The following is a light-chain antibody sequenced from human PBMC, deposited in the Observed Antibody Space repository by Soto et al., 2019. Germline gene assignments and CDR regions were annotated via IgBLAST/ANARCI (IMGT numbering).Light chain of an antibody. CDR3: QHYSLYYPWT. CDR2: DTS. V-gene: IGKV3-15*01. J-gene: IGKJ1*01. Sequence: EVVLTQSPATLSGSPGEGVTLSCRATPGIGDTLAWYQQKPGQPPRLIIYDTSARATVKSGVPSRFSGSGSGTEFTLTISSLQPDDSANYYCQHYSLYYPWTFGQGTKVDIK. CDR1: PGIGDT.